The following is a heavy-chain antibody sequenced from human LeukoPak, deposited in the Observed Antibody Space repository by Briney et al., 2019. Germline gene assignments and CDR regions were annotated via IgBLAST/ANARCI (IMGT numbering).Heavy chain of an antibody. CDR2: IYYSGST. V-gene: IGHV4-59*01. Sequence: SETLSLTCTVSGGSISSYYWSWIRQPPGKGLEWIGYIYYSGSTNYNPSLKSRVTISVGTSKNQSSLKLSSVTAADTAVYYCASQSYGHFDYWGQGTLVTVSS. CDR3: ASQSYGHFDY. CDR1: GGSISSYY. D-gene: IGHD3-10*01. J-gene: IGHJ4*02.